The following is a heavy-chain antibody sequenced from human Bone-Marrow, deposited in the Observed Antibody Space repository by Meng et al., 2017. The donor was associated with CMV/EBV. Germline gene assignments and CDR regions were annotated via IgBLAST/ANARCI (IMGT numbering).Heavy chain of an antibody. CDR2: ISYDGSNK. Sequence: GGSLRLSCAASGFTFSSYAMHWVRQAPGKGLEWVAVISYDGSNKYYADSVKGRFTISRDNSKNTLYLQMNSLRAEDTAVYYCAREGYSYAEGTGFDYWGQGILVTVSS. J-gene: IGHJ4*02. CDR3: AREGYSYAEGTGFDY. CDR1: GFTFSSYA. V-gene: IGHV3-30*04. D-gene: IGHD5-18*01.